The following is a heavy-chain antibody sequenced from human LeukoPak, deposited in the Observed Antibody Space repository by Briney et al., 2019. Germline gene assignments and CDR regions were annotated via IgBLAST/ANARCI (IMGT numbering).Heavy chain of an antibody. Sequence: GASVKVSCKASGYTFTSNYMHWVRQAPGQGLEWMGIINPSGGSTSYAQKFQGRVTMTTDTSTSTAYMELSSLTSDDTALYYCATGTVSSSWLGIFDFWGQGTLVTVSS. CDR1: GYTFTSNY. J-gene: IGHJ4*02. D-gene: IGHD6-13*01. CDR2: INPSGGST. V-gene: IGHV1-46*01. CDR3: ATGTVSSSWLGIFDF.